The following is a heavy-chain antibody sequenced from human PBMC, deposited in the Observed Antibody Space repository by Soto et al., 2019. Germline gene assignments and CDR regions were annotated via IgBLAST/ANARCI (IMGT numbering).Heavy chain of an antibody. CDR3: AGSRECSYCGIERSWSNWFDP. CDR1: SGSMSSGGYS. Sequence: QVQLQESGPGLVKPSQTLSLVCTVSSGSMSSGGYSWSWIRQPPGKGLEWIGNISYSGSFYHNPSLKSRVTISIDTSKNQFSLKLTSVTAADTAVYYCAGSRECSYCGIERSWSNWFDPWGQGTLVTVSS. D-gene: IGHD2-21*01. V-gene: IGHV4-30-4*01. J-gene: IGHJ5*02. CDR2: ISYSGSF.